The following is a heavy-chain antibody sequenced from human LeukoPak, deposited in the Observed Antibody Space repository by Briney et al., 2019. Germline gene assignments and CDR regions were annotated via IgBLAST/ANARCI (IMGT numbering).Heavy chain of an antibody. CDR1: GGSFSGYY. D-gene: IGHD3-10*01. CDR2: INHSGST. Sequence: ASETLSLTCAVYGGSFSGYYWSWIRQPPGEGLEWIGEINHSGSTNYNPSLKSRVTISVDTSKNQFSLKLSSVTAADTAVYYCARVAEYYYGSGSYYSLFDYWGQGTLVTVSS. CDR3: ARVAEYYYGSGSYYSLFDY. J-gene: IGHJ4*02. V-gene: IGHV4-34*01.